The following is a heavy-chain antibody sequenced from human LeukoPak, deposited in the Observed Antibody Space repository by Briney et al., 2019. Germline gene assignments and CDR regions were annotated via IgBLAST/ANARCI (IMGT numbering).Heavy chain of an antibody. CDR1: GYTFTSYD. Sequence: ASVKVSYKASGYTFTSYDINWVRQATGQGLEWMGWMNPNSGKTGYAQKLQGRVTMTRTTSISTAYMELSSLRSEDTAVYYCAREVPYCSSTSCQTQYYYYYYMDVWGKGTTVTVSS. CDR3: AREVPYCSSTSCQTQYYYYYYMDV. D-gene: IGHD2-2*01. V-gene: IGHV1-8*01. CDR2: MNPNSGKT. J-gene: IGHJ6*03.